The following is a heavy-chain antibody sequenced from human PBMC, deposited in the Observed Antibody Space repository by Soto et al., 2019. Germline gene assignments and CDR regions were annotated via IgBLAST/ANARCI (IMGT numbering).Heavy chain of an antibody. CDR1: GGSISSYY. CDR3: ARDPWTIFYPYHAFDI. J-gene: IGHJ3*02. D-gene: IGHD3-9*01. Sequence: SETLSLTCTVSGGSISSYYWSWIRQPPGKGLEWIGYIYYSGSTNYNPSLKSRVTISVDTSKNQFSLKLSSVTAADTAVYYCARDPWTIFYPYHAFDIWGQGTMVTVSS. CDR2: IYYSGST. V-gene: IGHV4-59*01.